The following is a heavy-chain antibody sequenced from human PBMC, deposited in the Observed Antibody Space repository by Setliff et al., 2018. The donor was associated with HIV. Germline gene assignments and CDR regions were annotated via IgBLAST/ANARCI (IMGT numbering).Heavy chain of an antibody. CDR2: IYTSGST. J-gene: IGHJ4*02. V-gene: IGHV4-61*05. Sequence: PSETLSLTCTVSGGSISSTSYYWGWIRQPPGKGLEWIGYIYTSGSTNYNPSLKSRVTISLDTSKNQFSLKLSSLTAADTAVYYCARGLSFYDPGGFDYWGQGTLVTVS. CDR1: GGSISSTSYY. CDR3: ARGLSFYDPGGFDY. D-gene: IGHD3-22*01.